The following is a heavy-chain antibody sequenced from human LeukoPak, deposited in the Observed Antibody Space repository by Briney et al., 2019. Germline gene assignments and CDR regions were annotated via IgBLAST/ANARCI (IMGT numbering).Heavy chain of an antibody. D-gene: IGHD2-2*01. CDR2: ISSSASTT. CDR1: GFTFSDYY. J-gene: IGHJ4*02. Sequence: PGGPLRLSCAASGFTFSDYYMSWVRQAPGKGLEWVSYISSSASTTYYSGSVKGRFTISRNYAKNSLYLQMNSLRADDTAVYYCARSVFTQPAALDSWGQGTLVTVSS. CDR3: ARSVFTQPAALDS. V-gene: IGHV3-11*01.